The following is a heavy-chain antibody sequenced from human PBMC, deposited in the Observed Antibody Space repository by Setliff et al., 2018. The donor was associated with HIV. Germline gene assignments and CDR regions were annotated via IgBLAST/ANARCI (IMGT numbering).Heavy chain of an antibody. CDR2: INPNSGGT. CDR1: GYTFTGYY. D-gene: IGHD3-22*01. CDR3: ARVLPYYYDSSGYYYEGAFDI. J-gene: IGHJ3*02. Sequence: ASVKVSCKASGYTFTGYYMHWVRQAPGQGLEWMGRINPNSGGTNYAQKFQGRVTMTRDTSINTAYMDLSRLTSDDTAVYYCARVLPYYYDSSGYYYEGAFDIWGQGTMVTVS. V-gene: IGHV1-2*06.